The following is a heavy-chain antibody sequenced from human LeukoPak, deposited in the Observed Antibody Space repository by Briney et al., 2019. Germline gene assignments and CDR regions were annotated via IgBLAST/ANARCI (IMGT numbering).Heavy chain of an antibody. V-gene: IGHV1-2*04. D-gene: IGHD2/OR15-2a*01. Sequence: ASVRVSCKASGYTFAGCFIHWVRQAPGQGREWMGRINPNSGDTEYAPKFQGWVTMTRDTSISTAYAEVRRLISDDTAVYYCARDLASTSNREFDYWGQGTLVIVSS. CDR3: ARDLASTSNREFDY. CDR2: INPNSGDT. J-gene: IGHJ4*02. CDR1: GYTFAGCF.